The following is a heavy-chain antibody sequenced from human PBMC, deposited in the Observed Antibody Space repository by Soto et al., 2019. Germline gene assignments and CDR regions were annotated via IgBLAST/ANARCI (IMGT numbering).Heavy chain of an antibody. Sequence: QVQLVESGGGVVQPGRSLRLSCAASGFTFSSYAMHWVCQAPGKGLEWVAVISYDGSNKYYADSVKGRFTISRDNSKNTLYLQMNSLTAEDTAVYYCARGLDTAMGNWFDPWGQGTLVTVSS. J-gene: IGHJ5*02. V-gene: IGHV3-30-3*01. CDR3: ARGLDTAMGNWFDP. CDR1: GFTFSSYA. CDR2: ISYDGSNK. D-gene: IGHD5-18*01.